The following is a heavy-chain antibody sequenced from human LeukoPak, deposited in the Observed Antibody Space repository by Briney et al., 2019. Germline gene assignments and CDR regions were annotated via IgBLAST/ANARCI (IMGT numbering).Heavy chain of an antibody. Sequence: PGGSLRLSCAASGFTFSSYSMNWVRQAPGKGLEWVSSISSSSSYIYYADSVKGRFTISRDNAKNSLYLQMNSLRAEDAAVYYCARTLTGYSSSWYADWGQGTLVTVSS. CDR1: GFTFSSYS. CDR3: ARTLTGYSSSWYAD. V-gene: IGHV3-21*01. CDR2: ISSSSSYI. J-gene: IGHJ4*02. D-gene: IGHD6-13*01.